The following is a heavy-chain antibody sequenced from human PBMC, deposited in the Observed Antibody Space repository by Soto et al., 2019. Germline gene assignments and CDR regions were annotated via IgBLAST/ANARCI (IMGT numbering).Heavy chain of an antibody. CDR2: IYPGDSDT. CDR3: ARQGTVTSYYYYGMDV. CDR1: GYSFTSYW. J-gene: IGHJ6*02. V-gene: IGHV5-51*01. D-gene: IGHD4-4*01. Sequence: GESLKISCMGSGYSFTSYWIGWVRQMPGKGLGWMGIIYPGDSDTRYSPSFQGQVTISADKSISTAYLQWSSLKASDTAMYYCARQGTVTSYYYYGMDVWGQGTTVTVSS.